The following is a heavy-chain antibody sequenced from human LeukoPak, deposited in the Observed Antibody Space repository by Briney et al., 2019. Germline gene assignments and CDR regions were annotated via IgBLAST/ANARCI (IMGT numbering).Heavy chain of an antibody. CDR1: GGTLSRYG. V-gene: IGHV1-69*05. CDR2: IIPTFGST. J-gene: IGHJ1*01. CDR3: AGETPAPSGVKYFHH. D-gene: IGHD2-15*01. Sequence: GASVKVSCKASGGTLSRYGINWVRQAPGQGLEWMGRIIPTFGSTNYAQNFQGRVTITTDESTTTAYMEVTSLTSEDTAVYYCAGETPAPSGVKYFHHWGQGTLVTVSS.